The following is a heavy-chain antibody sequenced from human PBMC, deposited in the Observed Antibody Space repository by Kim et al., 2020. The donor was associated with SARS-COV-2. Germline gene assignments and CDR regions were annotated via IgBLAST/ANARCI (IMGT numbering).Heavy chain of an antibody. Sequence: GGSLRLSCAASGFTFSSYAMHWVRQAPGKGLEWVAVIRCDGSSKYYADSVKGRFTISRDNSKNTLYLQMNSLRAEDTAVYYCAKAVTYYDRSGNKFDY. V-gene: IGHV3-30*18. D-gene: IGHD3-22*01. CDR1: GFTFSSYA. CDR3: AKAVTYYDRSGNKFDY. CDR2: IRCDGSSK. J-gene: IGHJ4*01.